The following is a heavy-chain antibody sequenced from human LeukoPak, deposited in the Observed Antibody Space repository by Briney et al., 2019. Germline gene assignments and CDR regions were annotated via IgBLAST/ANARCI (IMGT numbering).Heavy chain of an antibody. CDR2: IYTSGST. J-gene: IGHJ4*02. CDR3: ARDVPDSSGYYYVFDY. D-gene: IGHD3-22*01. Sequence: SQTLSLTCTVSGGSISSGSYYWSWIRQPAGKGLEWIGRIYTSGSTNYNPSLKSRVTIVDTSKNQFSLKLSSVTAADTAVYYCARDVPDSSGYYYVFDYWGQGTLVTVSS. CDR1: GGSISSGSYY. V-gene: IGHV4-61*02.